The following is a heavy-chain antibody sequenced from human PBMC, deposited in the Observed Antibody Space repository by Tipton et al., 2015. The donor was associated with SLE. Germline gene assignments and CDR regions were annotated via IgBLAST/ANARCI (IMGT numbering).Heavy chain of an antibody. D-gene: IGHD2-2*01. CDR3: ARGGASPKWLDP. Sequence: TLSLTCAVYGGSFSGYYWSWIRQPPGKGLEWLGYIYYTESTNYNPSLKSRVTISVDTSNNQFSLKVTSVPAADTAFYYCARGGASPKWLDPWGQGTLVTVSS. J-gene: IGHJ5*02. CDR1: GGSFSGYY. V-gene: IGHV4-59*01. CDR2: IYYTEST.